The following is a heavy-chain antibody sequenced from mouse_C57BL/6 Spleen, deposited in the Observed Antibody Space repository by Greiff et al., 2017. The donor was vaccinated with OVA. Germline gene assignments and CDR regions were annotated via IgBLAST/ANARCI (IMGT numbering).Heavy chain of an antibody. CDR2: INYDGSST. J-gene: IGHJ4*01. V-gene: IGHV5-16*01. Sequence: EVHLVESEGGLVQPGSSMKLSCTASGFTFSDYYMAWVRQVPEKGLEWVANINYDGSSTYYLDSLKSRFIISRDNAKNILYLQMSSLKSEDTATYYCARESYLYAMDYWGQGTSVTVSS. D-gene: IGHD5-1*01. CDR1: GFTFSDYY. CDR3: ARESYLYAMDY.